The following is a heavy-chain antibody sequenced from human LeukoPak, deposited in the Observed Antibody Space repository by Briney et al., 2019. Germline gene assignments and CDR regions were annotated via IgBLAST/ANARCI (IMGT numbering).Heavy chain of an antibody. CDR3: ARAPVEMATTTLVWGYFDY. CDR2: ISAYNGNT. Sequence: GASVKVSCKASGYTFTSYGISWVRQAPGQGLEWMGWISAYNGNTNYAQKLQGRVTMTTDTSTSTAYMELRSLRSEDTAVYYCARAPVEMATTTLVWGYFDYWGQGTLVTVSS. V-gene: IGHV1-18*01. D-gene: IGHD5-24*01. J-gene: IGHJ4*02. CDR1: GYTFTSYG.